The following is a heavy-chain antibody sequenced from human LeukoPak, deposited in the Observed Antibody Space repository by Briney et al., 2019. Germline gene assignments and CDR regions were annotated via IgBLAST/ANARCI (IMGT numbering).Heavy chain of an antibody. CDR2: IYYSGST. CDR3: ASGYSYGYFDY. J-gene: IGHJ4*02. V-gene: IGHV4-39*07. D-gene: IGHD5-18*01. Sequence: SETLSLTCTVSGGSFSSSSYYWGWIRQPPGKGLEWIGSIYYSGSTHYNPSLKSRVTISVDTSKNQFSLKLSSVTAADTAVYYCASGYSYGYFDYWGQGTLVTVSS. CDR1: GGSFSSSSYY.